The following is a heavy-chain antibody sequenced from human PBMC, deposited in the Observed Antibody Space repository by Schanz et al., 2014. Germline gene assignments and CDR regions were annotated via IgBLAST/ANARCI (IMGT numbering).Heavy chain of an antibody. Sequence: QVQLLQSGAEVKKPGASMKVSCKASGYTFTTYYMLWVRQAPGQGLEWMGIINPSGGSTRYGQKFRSRITETTDTSTSTVYLELCSLRSDDTAVYYCGRGFSRSYIDFWGQGTLITVSS. J-gene: IGHJ4*02. CDR3: GRGFSRSYIDF. V-gene: IGHV1-46*03. CDR1: GYTFTTYY. D-gene: IGHD6-6*01. CDR2: INPSGGST.